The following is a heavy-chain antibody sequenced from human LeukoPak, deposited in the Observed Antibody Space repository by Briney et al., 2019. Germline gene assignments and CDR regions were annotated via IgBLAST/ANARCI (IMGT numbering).Heavy chain of an antibody. CDR3: SYSLNY. J-gene: IGHJ4*02. D-gene: IGHD2-21*01. CDR1: GFTFSRSW. CDR2: IKVNGSDT. V-gene: IGHV3-7*01. Sequence: GGSLRLSCAASGFTFSRSWMDWVRQAQGKGLEWLANIKVNGSDTNYVDSAKCGFTISRDNAKNTLFLQVDSLRVEDTAIYYCSYSLNYWGQGTLVTVSS.